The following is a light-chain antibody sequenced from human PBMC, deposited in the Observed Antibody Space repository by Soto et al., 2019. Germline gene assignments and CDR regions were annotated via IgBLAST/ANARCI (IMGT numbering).Light chain of an antibody. V-gene: IGLV2-23*01. CDR2: EAN. Sequence: QSALTQPASVSGSPGQSITISCTGTSTDVGNYNLVSWYQQHPGKAPRLMIYEANKRPSGVSSRFSGSKSGNTVSLTISGLQAEDEADYYCCSYAGSYVFGTGTKVTVL. CDR1: STDVGNYNL. CDR3: CSYAGSYV. J-gene: IGLJ1*01.